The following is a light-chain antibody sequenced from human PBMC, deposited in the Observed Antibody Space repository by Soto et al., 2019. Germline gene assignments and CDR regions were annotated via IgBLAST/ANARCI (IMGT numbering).Light chain of an antibody. CDR3: SSNAGSNNLV. V-gene: IGLV2-8*01. CDR2: EVS. Sequence: QSVLTQPPSASGTPGQSVTIPCTGTSSDVGDYNYVSWYQQHPGKAPKLMIYEVSRRPSGVPDRFSGSKSGNTASLTVSGLQAEDEADYYCSSNAGSNNLVFGGGTKVPS. J-gene: IGLJ2*01. CDR1: SSDVGDYNY.